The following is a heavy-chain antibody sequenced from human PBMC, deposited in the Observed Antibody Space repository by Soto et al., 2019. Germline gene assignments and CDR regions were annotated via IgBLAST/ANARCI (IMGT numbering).Heavy chain of an antibody. CDR1: GGSFSGFY. D-gene: IGHD3-22*01. Sequence: SETLSLTCAVYGGSFSGFYWSWLRQPQGKGLEWIGDINHSGRVNYSPSLTSRVTISLDTSKNHFSLTLSAVTAADTAMYYCSTRAYDTNGYYRFDPWGQGTLVTVSS. J-gene: IGHJ5*01. CDR3: STRAYDTNGYYRFDP. V-gene: IGHV4-34*01. CDR2: INHSGRV.